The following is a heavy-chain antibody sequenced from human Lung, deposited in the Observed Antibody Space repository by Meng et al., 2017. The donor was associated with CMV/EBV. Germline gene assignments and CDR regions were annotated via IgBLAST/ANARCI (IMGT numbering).Heavy chain of an antibody. D-gene: IGHD2-8*01. V-gene: IGHV1-2*02. CDR1: GYSFIGYY. CDR3: ASGMFFTDGVGYPIR. CDR2: INPNSGAT. J-gene: IGHJ4*02. Sequence: ASVKVSCKTSGYSFIGYYMHWVRQAPGQGLEWMAWINPNSGATSYAQKFQGRVTVTRDTSMSTAYMELSRLRSDDTAVYYCASGMFFTDGVGYPIRWGQGTLVXVSS.